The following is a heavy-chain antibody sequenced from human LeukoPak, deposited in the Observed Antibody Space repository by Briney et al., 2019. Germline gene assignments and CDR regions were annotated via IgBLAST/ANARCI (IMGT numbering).Heavy chain of an antibody. V-gene: IGHV4-61*01. CDR1: GGSVSSGSYY. CDR2: IYYTGST. CDR3: ARVTVTTPVDY. D-gene: IGHD4-17*01. J-gene: IGHJ4*02. Sequence: SETLSLTCTVSGGSVSSGSYYWSWIRQPSGKGLEWIGYIYYTGSTNYNPSLKSRVTISVDTSKNQFSLNLSSVTASDTAVYYCARVTVTTPVDYWGQGTLVTVSS.